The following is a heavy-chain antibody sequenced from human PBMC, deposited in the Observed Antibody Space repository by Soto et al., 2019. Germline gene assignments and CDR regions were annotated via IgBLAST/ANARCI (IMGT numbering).Heavy chain of an antibody. CDR2: IYPGDSDT. V-gene: IGHV5-51*01. CDR3: ATHGKYYFDSSGYYDAFDI. Sequence: PGESLKISCKGSGYSFSNHWIAWARQMPGKGLEWMGIIYPGDSDTRYSPSFQGQVSISVDMSTSTAYLQWSSLKASDTAIYYCATHGKYYFDSSGYYDAFDIWGQGTMVTVSS. J-gene: IGHJ3*02. D-gene: IGHD3-22*01. CDR1: GYSFSNHW.